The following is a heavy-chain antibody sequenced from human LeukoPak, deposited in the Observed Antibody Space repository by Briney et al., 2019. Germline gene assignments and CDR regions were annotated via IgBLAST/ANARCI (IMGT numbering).Heavy chain of an antibody. J-gene: IGHJ6*03. D-gene: IGHD3-10*01. V-gene: IGHV1-69*01. Sequence: GSSVKVSCNASGGTFSSYAISWVRQAPGQGLEWMGGIIPIFGTANYAQKFQGRVTITADESTSTAYMELSSLRSEDTAVYYCARDSPITMVRGLYYYYMDVWGKGTTVTVSS. CDR3: ARDSPITMVRGLYYYYMDV. CDR2: IIPIFGTA. CDR1: GGTFSSYA.